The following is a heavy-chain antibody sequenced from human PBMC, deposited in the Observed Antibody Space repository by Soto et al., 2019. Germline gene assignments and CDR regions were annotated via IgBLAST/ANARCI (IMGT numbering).Heavy chain of an antibody. CDR3: ARFSGSYTRGLDY. CDR1: GFTFSDHY. J-gene: IGHJ4*02. V-gene: IGHV3-72*01. CDR2: SRNKANRYST. Sequence: EVQLVESGGGLVQPGGSLRLSCAASGFTFSDHYMDWVRQAAGKWLEWVGRSRNKANRYSTEYAASVKGRFTISRDESKNSLYLQMNSLKTEHTAVYYCARFSGSYTRGLDYWGQGTLVTVSS. D-gene: IGHD1-26*01.